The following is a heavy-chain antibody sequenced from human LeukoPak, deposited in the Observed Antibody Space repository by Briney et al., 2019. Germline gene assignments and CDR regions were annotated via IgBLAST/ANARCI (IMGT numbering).Heavy chain of an antibody. CDR1: GGSFSGYY. V-gene: IGHV4-34*01. CDR2: IYHSGST. CDR3: ARGRLWFGELLNPTYFDY. J-gene: IGHJ4*02. Sequence: SETLSLTCAVYGGSFSGYYWSWIRQPPGKGLEWIGYIYHSGSTYYNPSLKSRVTISVDRSKNQFSLKLSSVTAADTAVYYCARGRLWFGELLNPTYFDYWGQGTLVTVSS. D-gene: IGHD3-10*01.